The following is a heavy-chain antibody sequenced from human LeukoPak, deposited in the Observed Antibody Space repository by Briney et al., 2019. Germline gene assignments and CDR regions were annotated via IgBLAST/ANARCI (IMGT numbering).Heavy chain of an antibody. CDR2: IYYSGST. V-gene: IGHV4-59*01. Sequence: SETLSLTCTVSGGSISGYYWSWIRQPPGKGLEWIGNIYYSGSTNYNPSLKSRVTMSVDTSKNQFSLKLSSVTAADTAVYYCARWSGSGWYGGGGFDYWGQGTLVTVSS. J-gene: IGHJ4*02. CDR3: ARWSGSGWYGGGGFDY. D-gene: IGHD6-19*01. CDR1: GGSISGYY.